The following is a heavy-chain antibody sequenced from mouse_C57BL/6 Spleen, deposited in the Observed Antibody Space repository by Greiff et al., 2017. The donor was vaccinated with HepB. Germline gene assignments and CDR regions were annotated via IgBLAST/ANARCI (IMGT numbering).Heavy chain of an antibody. V-gene: IGHV7-1*01. Sequence: EVKVVESGGGLVQSGRSLRLSCATSGFTFSDFYMEWVRQAPGKGLEWIAASRNKANDYTTEYSASVKGRFIVSRDTSQSILYLQMNALRAEDTAIDYCASDAGRQLRLPFAYWGQGTLVTVSA. CDR1: GFTFSDFY. CDR2: SRNKANDYTT. D-gene: IGHD3-2*02. CDR3: ASDAGRQLRLPFAY. J-gene: IGHJ3*01.